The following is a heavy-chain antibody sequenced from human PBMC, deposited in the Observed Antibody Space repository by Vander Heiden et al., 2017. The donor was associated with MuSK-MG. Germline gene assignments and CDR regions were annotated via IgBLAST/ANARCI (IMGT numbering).Heavy chain of an antibody. CDR1: GGPISSYY. D-gene: IGHD2-15*01. CDR2: IYYSGST. Sequence: QVQLQESVPGLVKPSETLSLTCPVSGGPISSYYWSWIRQPPGKGLEWIGYIYYSGSTNYNPSLKSRVTISVDTSKNQFSLKLSSVTAADTAVYYCARERGAYCSGGSCYYDRWGQGTLVTVSS. J-gene: IGHJ5*02. CDR3: ARERGAYCSGGSCYYDR. V-gene: IGHV4-59*01.